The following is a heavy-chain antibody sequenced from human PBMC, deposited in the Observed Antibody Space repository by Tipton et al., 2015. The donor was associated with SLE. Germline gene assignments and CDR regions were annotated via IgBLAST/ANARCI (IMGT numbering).Heavy chain of an antibody. V-gene: IGHV4-59*01. Sequence: LRLSCTVSGGSISWYYWSWIRQPPGKGLEWIGYIFYSGDTNYSPSLKSRVTMSMDTPRNQFSLKLSTVTAADTAVYYCARASSGWSTFDFWGQGTLITVSA. D-gene: IGHD6-19*01. J-gene: IGHJ4*02. CDR3: ARASSGWSTFDF. CDR2: IFYSGDT. CDR1: GGSISWYY.